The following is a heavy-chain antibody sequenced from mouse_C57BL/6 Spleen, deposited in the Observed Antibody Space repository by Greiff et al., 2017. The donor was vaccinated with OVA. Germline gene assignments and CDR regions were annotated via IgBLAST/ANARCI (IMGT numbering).Heavy chain of an antibody. J-gene: IGHJ1*03. V-gene: IGHV1-59*01. CDR3: ARLPYYGSSYGYFDV. CDR1: GYTFTSYW. Sequence: QVQLQQPGAELVRPGTSVKLSCKASGYTFTSYWMHWVKQRPGQGLEWIGVIDPSDSYTNYNQKFKGKATLTVDTSSSTAYMQLSSLTSEDSAVYYCARLPYYGSSYGYFDVWGTGTTVTVSS. D-gene: IGHD1-1*01. CDR2: IDPSDSYT.